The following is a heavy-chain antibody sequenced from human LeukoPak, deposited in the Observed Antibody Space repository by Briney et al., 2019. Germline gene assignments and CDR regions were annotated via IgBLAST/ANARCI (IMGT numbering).Heavy chain of an antibody. CDR2: IDSDGGDK. D-gene: IGHD2-8*02. Sequence: PGGSLTLSCAASDFTLSPYWMTWVRQAPGRGLEWVANIDSDGGDKYYGDSVKGRFSISRDNAENSLFLQMNNLRVEDSAVYCCARGGSGSSKYWVFWGQGTLVTVSS. CDR3: ARGGSGSSKYWVF. CDR1: DFTLSPYW. J-gene: IGHJ4*02. V-gene: IGHV3-7*01.